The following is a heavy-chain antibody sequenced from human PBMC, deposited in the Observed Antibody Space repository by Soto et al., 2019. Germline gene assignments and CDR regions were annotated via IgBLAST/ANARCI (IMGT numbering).Heavy chain of an antibody. D-gene: IGHD2-2*01. CDR3: ARGDYQYSIDY. J-gene: IGHJ4*02. Sequence: QLQLQESGSRLVKSSQTLSLTCTVSGDSMTSGDYSWSWIRQPPGKGLEWLGYIYLTGNTHYSPSLKSRVSISQDRSKNQFSLELTSVTAADTAVYYCARGDYQYSIDYWGQGTLVTVSS. CDR2: IYLTGNT. CDR1: GDSMTSGDYS. V-gene: IGHV4-30-2*01.